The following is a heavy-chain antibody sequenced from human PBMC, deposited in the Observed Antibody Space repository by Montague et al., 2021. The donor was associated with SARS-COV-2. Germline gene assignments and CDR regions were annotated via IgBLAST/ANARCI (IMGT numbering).Heavy chain of an antibody. Sequence: SETLSLTCSVSGVSISSGSYYWSWVRQPPGKGLEWIGYVYHTGSTNYXPSLKSRVTLSIDTSKNQFSLNLTSVTAADTAVYYCMREKYYFDDSGSKWGQGTLVTV. D-gene: IGHD3-22*01. CDR1: GVSISSGSYY. V-gene: IGHV4-61*01. CDR2: VYHTGST. CDR3: MREKYYFDDSGSK. J-gene: IGHJ4*02.